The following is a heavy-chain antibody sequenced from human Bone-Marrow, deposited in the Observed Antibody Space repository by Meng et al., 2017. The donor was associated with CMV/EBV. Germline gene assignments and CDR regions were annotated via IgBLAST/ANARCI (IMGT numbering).Heavy chain of an antibody. CDR1: GFTFSSYS. Sequence: GGSLRLSCAASGFTFSSYSMNWVRQAPGKGLEWVSSISSSSSYIYYADSVKGRFTISRDNAKNSLYLQMNSLRAEDTAVYYCARDFGPYYYDSSGYLPDWGQGPMVTVSS. CDR2: ISSSSSYI. CDR3: ARDFGPYYYDSSGYLPD. D-gene: IGHD3-22*01. V-gene: IGHV3-21*01. J-gene: IGHJ3*01.